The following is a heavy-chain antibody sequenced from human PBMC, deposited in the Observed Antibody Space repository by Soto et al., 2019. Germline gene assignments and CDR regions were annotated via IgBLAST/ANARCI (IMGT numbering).Heavy chain of an antibody. CDR2: ITSSSVT. Sequence: GGSLRLSCAASGFTFSTHSMNWVRQAPGKGLEWISYITSSSVTMYADSVKGRSTISRDNAKNSLYLQMNGLRAEDTAVYFCVGEVGFQLIYWGQGTLVTVSS. CDR1: GFTFSTHS. J-gene: IGHJ4*02. CDR3: VGEVGFQLIY. V-gene: IGHV3-48*01. D-gene: IGHD2-2*01.